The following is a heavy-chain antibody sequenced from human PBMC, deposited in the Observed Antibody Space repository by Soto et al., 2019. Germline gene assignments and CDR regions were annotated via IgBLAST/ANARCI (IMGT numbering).Heavy chain of an antibody. CDR1: GFTFSSSG. CDR2: ISYDGSNK. CDR3: AKDQRWGRWVHSSGYRR. J-gene: IGHJ4*02. V-gene: IGHV3-30*18. Sequence: QVQLVESGGGVVQPGRSLRLSCAASGFTFSSSGMHWVRQAPGKGLEWVAVISYDGSNKYYADSVKGRFTISRDNSKNTLYLQMNSPRAEDTDVYYCAKDQRWGRWVHSSGYRRWGQGTLVTVSS. D-gene: IGHD6-19*01.